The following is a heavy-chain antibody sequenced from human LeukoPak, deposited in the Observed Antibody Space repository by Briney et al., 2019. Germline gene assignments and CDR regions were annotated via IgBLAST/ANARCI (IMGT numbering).Heavy chain of an antibody. D-gene: IGHD2-21*02. J-gene: IGHJ4*02. CDR3: VRDRVVVTATLDC. CDR1: GFTFSSYG. Sequence: GGSLRLSCAASGFTFSSYGMHWVRQAPGKGLEYVSGIPSNGGTTYYADSVKGRFTISRDNSKNTLYLQMSSLRAEDTAVYFCVRDRVVVTATLDCWGQGTLVTVSS. CDR2: IPSNGGTT. V-gene: IGHV3-64D*06.